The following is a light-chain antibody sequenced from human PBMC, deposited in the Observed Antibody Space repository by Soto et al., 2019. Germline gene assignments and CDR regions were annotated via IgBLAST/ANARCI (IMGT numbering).Light chain of an antibody. V-gene: IGKV3-20*01. CDR2: GAS. CDR3: QQYVNLRT. CDR1: QSVSSK. Sequence: EVVMTQSPGTLSMSPGDRATLSCRASQSVSSKLAWYQQKSGQAPRLLIYGASSRANGIPDRLSGSGSGTDFTLTISRLDPEDFAVYYCQQYVNLRTFGQGTKVEFK. J-gene: IGKJ1*01.